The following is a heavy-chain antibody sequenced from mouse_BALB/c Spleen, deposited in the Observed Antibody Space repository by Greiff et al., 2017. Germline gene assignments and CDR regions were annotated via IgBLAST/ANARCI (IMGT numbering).Heavy chain of an antibody. CDR1: GYTFTDYE. V-gene: IGHV1-15*01. Sequence: QVQLQQSGAELVRPGASVTLSCKASGYTFTDYEMHWVKQTPVHGLEWIGAIDPETGGTAYNQKFKGKATLTADKSSSTAYMELRSLTSEDSAVDYGTRLGRYGSSSFAYWGQGTLVTVSA. CDR2: IDPETGGT. J-gene: IGHJ3*01. CDR3: TRLGRYGSSSFAY. D-gene: IGHD1-1*01.